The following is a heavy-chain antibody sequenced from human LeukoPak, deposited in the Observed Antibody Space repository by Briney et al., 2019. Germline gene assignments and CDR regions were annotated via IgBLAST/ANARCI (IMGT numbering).Heavy chain of an antibody. J-gene: IGHJ4*02. CDR3: ASSGGGSSGWAPFDY. Sequence: SETLSLTCTVSGGSISSGIYYWSRIRQPAGKGLEWIGRINTSGSTNYNPSLKSQVTISVDTSKNQFSLKLSSVTAADTAVYYCASSGGGSSGWAPFDYWGQGTLVTVSS. D-gene: IGHD6-19*01. CDR2: INTSGST. CDR1: GGSISSGIYY. V-gene: IGHV4-61*02.